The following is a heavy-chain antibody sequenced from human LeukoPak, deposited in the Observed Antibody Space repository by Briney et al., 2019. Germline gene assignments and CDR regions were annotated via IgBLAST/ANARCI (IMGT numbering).Heavy chain of an antibody. CDR2: IIPILGIA. D-gene: IGHD2-15*01. CDR3: EGYCSGGSCHAFDI. J-gene: IGHJ3*02. CDR1: GGPFSSYA. V-gene: IGHV1-69*04. Sequence: ASVKVSCKASGGPFSSYAISWVRQAPGQGLEWMGRIIPILGIANYAQKFQGRVTITADKSTSTAYMALSSLRSEDTAVYYCEGYCSGGSCHAFDIWGQGTMVTVSS.